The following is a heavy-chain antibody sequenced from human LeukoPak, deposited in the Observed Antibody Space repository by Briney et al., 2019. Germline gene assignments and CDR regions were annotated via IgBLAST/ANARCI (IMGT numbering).Heavy chain of an antibody. CDR1: GYTFTAYY. CDR3: ARVQREYNYGNPSPFDY. V-gene: IGHV1-2*02. J-gene: IGHJ4*02. CDR2: INPNSGGT. D-gene: IGHD5-18*01. Sequence: GASVKVSCEASGYTFTAYYMHWVRQAPGQGLEWMGWINPNSGGTNSAQKFQGRVTMTRDTSINTVYMEVRRLRSDDTAVYYCARVQREYNYGNPSPFDYWGQGTLVTVSS.